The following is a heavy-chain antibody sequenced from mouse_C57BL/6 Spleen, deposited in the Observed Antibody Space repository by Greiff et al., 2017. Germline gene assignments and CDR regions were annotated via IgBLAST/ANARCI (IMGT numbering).Heavy chain of an antibody. J-gene: IGHJ1*03. CDR1: GYTFTDYE. Sequence: VQGVESGAELVRPGASVTLSCKASGYTFTDYEMHWVKQTPVHGLEWIGAIDPETGGTAYNQKFKGKAILTADKSSSTAYMELRSLTSEDSAVYYCTREQYFDVWGTGTTVTVSS. CDR3: TREQYFDV. CDR2: IDPETGGT. V-gene: IGHV1-15*01.